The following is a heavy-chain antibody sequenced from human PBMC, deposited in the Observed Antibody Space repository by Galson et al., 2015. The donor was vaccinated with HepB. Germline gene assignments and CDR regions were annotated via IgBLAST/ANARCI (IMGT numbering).Heavy chain of an antibody. V-gene: IGHV3-13*01. J-gene: IGHJ4*02. CDR2: IGTAGDT. D-gene: IGHD2-15*01. CDR1: GFTFSSYD. CDR3: AREEDLQGFDY. Sequence: SLRLSCAASGFTFSSYDMHWVRQATGKGLEWVSAIGTAGDTYYPGSVKGRFTISRENAKNSLYLQMNSLRAGDTAVYYCAREEDLQGFDYWGQGTLVTVSS.